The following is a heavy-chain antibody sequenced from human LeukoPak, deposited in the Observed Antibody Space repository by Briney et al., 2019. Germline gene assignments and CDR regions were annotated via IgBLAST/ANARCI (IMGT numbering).Heavy chain of an antibody. D-gene: IGHD3-16*01. J-gene: IGHJ4*02. CDR1: GFTFSSYG. CDR3: DFSYEDFDY. V-gene: IGHV3-30*03. CDR2: ISYDGSNK. Sequence: GGSLRLSCAAFGFTFSSYGMHWVRQAPGKGLEWVAVISYDGSNKYYADSVKGRFTISRDNSKNTLYLQMNSLRAEDTAVYYCDFSYEDFDYWGQGTLVTVSS.